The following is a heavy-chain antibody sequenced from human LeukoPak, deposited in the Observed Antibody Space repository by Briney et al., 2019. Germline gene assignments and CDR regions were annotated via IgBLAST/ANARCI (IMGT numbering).Heavy chain of an antibody. CDR2: ISWNSGSI. D-gene: IGHD3-10*01. V-gene: IGHV3-9*01. CDR1: GFTFDDYA. CDR3: AKAAYGSGSYYNEGVYFDY. J-gene: IGHJ4*02. Sequence: GRSLRLSCAASGFTFDDYAVHWVRQAPGKGLEWVSGISWNSGSIGYADSVKGRFTISRDNAKNSLYLQLNSLRAEDTALYYCAKAAYGSGSYYNEGVYFDYWGQGTLVTVSS.